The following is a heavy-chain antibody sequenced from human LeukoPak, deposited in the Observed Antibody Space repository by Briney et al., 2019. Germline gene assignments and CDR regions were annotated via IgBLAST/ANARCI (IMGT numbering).Heavy chain of an antibody. Sequence: GASVKVSCKASGYTFTGYYKHWVRQAPGQGLEWMGIINPSGGSTSYAQKFQGRVTMTRDTSTSTVYMELSSLRSEDTAVYYCARSYSSSLVDYWGQGTLVTVSS. CDR1: GYTFTGYY. J-gene: IGHJ4*02. V-gene: IGHV1-46*01. D-gene: IGHD6-13*01. CDR3: ARSYSSSLVDY. CDR2: INPSGGST.